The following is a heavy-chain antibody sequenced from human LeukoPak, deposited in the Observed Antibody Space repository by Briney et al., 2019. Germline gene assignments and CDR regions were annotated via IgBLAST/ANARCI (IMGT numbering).Heavy chain of an antibody. J-gene: IGHJ4*02. D-gene: IGHD3-3*01. CDR1: GYTFSSYS. CDR2: ISTYNGNT. V-gene: IGHV1-18*01. CDR3: ARGVRDFWSGRFDS. Sequence: ASVKVSCKASGYTFSSYSVTWVRQAPGQGLEWMGWISTYNGNTNYAQSLRGRVTMTTDRSTSTVYMEVRSLRFDDTAVYYRARGVRDFWSGRFDSWGQGTLVIVSS.